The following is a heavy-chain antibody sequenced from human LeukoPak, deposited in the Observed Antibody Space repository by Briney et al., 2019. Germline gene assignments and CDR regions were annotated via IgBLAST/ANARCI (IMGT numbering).Heavy chain of an antibody. CDR1: GFTFSSYW. Sequence: GGSLRLSCAASGFTFSSYWMSWVRQAPGKGLEWVANIKQDGSEKYYADSVKGRFTISRDNAKNSLYLQMNSLRAEDTAVYYCARDSTYGGNSHEYYFDYWGQGTLVTVSS. CDR2: IKQDGSEK. CDR3: ARDSTYGGNSHEYYFDY. J-gene: IGHJ4*02. V-gene: IGHV3-7*01. D-gene: IGHD4-23*01.